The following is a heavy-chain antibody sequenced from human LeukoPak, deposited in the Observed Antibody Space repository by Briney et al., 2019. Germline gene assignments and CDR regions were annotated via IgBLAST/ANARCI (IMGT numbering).Heavy chain of an antibody. D-gene: IGHD6-19*01. CDR1: GGPISSYY. J-gene: IGHJ4*02. Sequence: SETLSLTCTVSGGPISSYYWNWIRQPPGKGLEWIGYMSYSGSTTYNPSLKGRVTISADTSKNQFSLKPSSVAAADTAVYYCAREADSNGLAQWGQGTLVTVSS. CDR2: MSYSGST. CDR3: AREADSNGLAQ. V-gene: IGHV4-59*01.